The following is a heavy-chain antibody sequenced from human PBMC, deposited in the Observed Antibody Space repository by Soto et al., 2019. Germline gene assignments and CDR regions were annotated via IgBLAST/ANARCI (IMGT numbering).Heavy chain of an antibody. Sequence: QVQLVQSGAEVKKPGSSVKVSCKASGDTFSFYTINWVRQAPGLGLEWMGRVNPIVSMSNYAQKFQGRVTITADKSTNTAYMQLRSLRSEDTAIYYCAESYGSGYRALDYGGQGALVTVSS. D-gene: IGHD3-10*01. CDR3: AESYGSGYRALDY. CDR1: GDTFSFYT. J-gene: IGHJ4*02. CDR2: VNPIVSMS. V-gene: IGHV1-69*02.